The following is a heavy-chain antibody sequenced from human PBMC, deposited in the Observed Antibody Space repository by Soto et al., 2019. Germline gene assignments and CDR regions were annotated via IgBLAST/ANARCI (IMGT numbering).Heavy chain of an antibody. Sequence: PGESLKISCKGSGYSFTSYWIGWVRQMPGKGLEWMGIIYPGDSDTRYSPSFQGQVTISADKSISTAYLQWSSLKASDTAMYYCARHIRLEMYNWNDEWSAFDIWGQGTMVTVSS. CDR1: GYSFTSYW. CDR3: ARHIRLEMYNWNDEWSAFDI. J-gene: IGHJ3*02. CDR2: IYPGDSDT. D-gene: IGHD1-1*01. V-gene: IGHV5-51*01.